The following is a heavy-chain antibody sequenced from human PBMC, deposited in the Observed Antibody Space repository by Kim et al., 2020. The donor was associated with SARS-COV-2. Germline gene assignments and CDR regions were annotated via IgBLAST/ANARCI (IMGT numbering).Heavy chain of an antibody. J-gene: IGHJ4*02. D-gene: IGHD5-12*01. CDR2: IKSKTDGGTT. CDR3: TSQRFHSGYPYFDY. CDR1: GFTFSNAW. Sequence: GGSLRLFCAASGFTFSNAWMSWVRQAPGKGLEWVGRIKSKTDGGTTDYAALVKGRFTISRDDSKNTLYLQMNSLKTEDTAVYYCTSQRFHSGYPYFDYWGQGTLLTVSS. V-gene: IGHV3-15*01.